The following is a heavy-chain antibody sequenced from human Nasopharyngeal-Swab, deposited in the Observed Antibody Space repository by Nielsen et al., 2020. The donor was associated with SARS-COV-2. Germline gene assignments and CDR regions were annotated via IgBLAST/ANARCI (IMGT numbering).Heavy chain of an antibody. CDR2: IYTSGST. Sequence: SETLSLTCTVSGGSISSGSYYWSWIRQPAGKGLEWIGRIYTSGSTNYNPSLKSRVTISVDTSKSQFSLKLSSVTAADTAVYYCAREGMATGYYYYGMDVWGQGTTVTVSS. CDR1: GGSISSGSYY. J-gene: IGHJ6*02. V-gene: IGHV4-61*02. D-gene: IGHD5-24*01. CDR3: AREGMATGYYYYGMDV.